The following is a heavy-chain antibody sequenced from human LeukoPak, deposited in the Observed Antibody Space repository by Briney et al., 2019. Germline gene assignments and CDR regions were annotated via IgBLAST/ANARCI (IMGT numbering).Heavy chain of an antibody. Sequence: GASLKISCKGSGYSFSSCWIGWVRPMRGKGLEWMGIIYPGDSDTRYSPSFQGQVTISADKSISTAYLQWSSLKASATAMYYCALAIAPFDYWGQGTLVTVPS. D-gene: IGHD2/OR15-2a*01. CDR1: GYSFSSCW. J-gene: IGHJ4*02. CDR2: IYPGDSDT. CDR3: ALAIAPFDY. V-gene: IGHV5-51*01.